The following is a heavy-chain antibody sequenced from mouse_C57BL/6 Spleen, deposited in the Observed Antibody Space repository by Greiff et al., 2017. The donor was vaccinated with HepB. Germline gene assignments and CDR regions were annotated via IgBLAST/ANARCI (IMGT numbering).Heavy chain of an antibody. CDR2: ISSGGDYI. Sequence: EVKLMESGEGLVKPGGSLKLSCAASGFTFSSYAMSWVRQTPEKRLEWVAYISSGGDYIYYADTVKGRFTISRDNARNTLYLQMSSLKSEDTAMYYCTRAITTVGWYFDVWGTGTTVTVSS. CDR1: GFTFSSYA. J-gene: IGHJ1*03. D-gene: IGHD1-1*01. CDR3: TRAITTVGWYFDV. V-gene: IGHV5-9-1*02.